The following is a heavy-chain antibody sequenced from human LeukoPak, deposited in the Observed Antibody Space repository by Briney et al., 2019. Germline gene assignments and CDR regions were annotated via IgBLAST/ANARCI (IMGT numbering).Heavy chain of an antibody. CDR1: GFIFSSYG. Sequence: GGSLRLSCAASGFIFSSYGMHWVRQAPGKGLEWVAFIRYDGRNKYYADSVKGRFTISRDNSKNTLYLQMNSLRAEDTAVYYCARSPGIAAAGTDYWGQGTLVTVSS. CDR3: ARSPGIAAAGTDY. V-gene: IGHV3-30*02. J-gene: IGHJ4*02. CDR2: IRYDGRNK. D-gene: IGHD6-13*01.